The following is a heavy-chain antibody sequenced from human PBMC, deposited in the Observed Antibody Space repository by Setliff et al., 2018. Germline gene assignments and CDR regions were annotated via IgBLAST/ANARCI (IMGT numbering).Heavy chain of an antibody. V-gene: IGHV4-30-4*08. J-gene: IGHJ3*02. D-gene: IGHD3-22*01. CDR3: ASAPLLYSDSSGLSGTFDI. CDR2: IYYSGNT. Sequence: SETLSLTCTVSGGSISSGDYYWSWIRQPPGKGLEFVGYIYYSGNTYYNPSLKSRVTISIDTSKNQFSLKVNSVTAADTAVYYCASAPLLYSDSSGLSGTFDIWGQGTMVTVSS. CDR1: GGSISSGDYY.